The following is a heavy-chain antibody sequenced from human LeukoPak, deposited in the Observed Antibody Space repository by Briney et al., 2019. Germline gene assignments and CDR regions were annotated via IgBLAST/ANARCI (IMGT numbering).Heavy chain of an antibody. CDR1: GFTFSHHA. D-gene: IGHD5-12*01. CDR3: AKFLGGDEKVDAFDV. J-gene: IGHJ3*01. CDR2: ISGYSGRT. Sequence: PGGSLRLSCAASGFTFSHHAMSWGRQIPGKGLDWVSSISGYSGRTYYTDSVKGRFTISRDNSNNTLYLQMSSLSAEDTALYYCAKFLGGDEKVDAFDVWGPGTRVTVSS. V-gene: IGHV3-23*01.